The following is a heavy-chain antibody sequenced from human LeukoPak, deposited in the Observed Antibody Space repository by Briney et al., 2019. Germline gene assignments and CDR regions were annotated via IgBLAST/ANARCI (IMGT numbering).Heavy chain of an antibody. CDR2: ISNDGNNK. CDR3: ASLAGSSGWYLAPNDY. CDR1: GFTFSSYA. V-gene: IGHV3-30-3*01. J-gene: IGHJ4*02. Sequence: PGGSLRLSCAASGFTFSSYAVSWVRQAPGKGLEGVAIISNDGNNKYYADSVKGRFTISRDNSKNTLYLQMNSLRPQDTGVYYCASLAGSSGWYLAPNDYWGQGTLVTVSS. D-gene: IGHD6-19*01.